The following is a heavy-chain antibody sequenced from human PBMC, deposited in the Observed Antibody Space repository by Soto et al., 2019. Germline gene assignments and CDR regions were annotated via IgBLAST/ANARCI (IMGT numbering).Heavy chain of an antibody. V-gene: IGHV3-11*01. J-gene: IGHJ6*02. CDR3: ASWTVSQHSSGWYKGMDV. D-gene: IGHD6-19*01. Sequence: GGSLRLSCAASGFTFSDYYMSWIRQAPWKGLEWVSYISSSGSTIYYADSVKGRFTISRDNAKNSLYLQMNSLRAEDTAVYYCASWTVSQHSSGWYKGMDVWGQGTTLAVSS. CDR1: GFTFSDYY. CDR2: ISSSGSTI.